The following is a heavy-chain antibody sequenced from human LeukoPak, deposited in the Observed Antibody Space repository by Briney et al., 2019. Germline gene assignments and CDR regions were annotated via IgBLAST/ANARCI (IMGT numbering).Heavy chain of an antibody. CDR2: ISSSETAT. D-gene: IGHD6-13*01. CDR1: GFTFSDYY. J-gene: IGHJ4*02. V-gene: IGHV3-11*01. CDR3: VRVGTIAAAGSNDY. Sequence: GGSLRLSCAVSGFTFSDYYMSWIRQAPGKGLEWVSYISSSETATSYADSVKGRFTISRDNAKNSLYLQMNSLRAEDTAVYYCVRVGTIAAAGSNDYWGQGTLVTVSS.